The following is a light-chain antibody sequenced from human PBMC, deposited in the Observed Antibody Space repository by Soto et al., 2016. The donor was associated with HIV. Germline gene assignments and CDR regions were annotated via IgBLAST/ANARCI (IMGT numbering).Light chain of an antibody. CDR2: KVS. CDR3: LQGTQWPKT. V-gene: IGKV2-30*02. Sequence: DVVMTQSPLSLPVTLGQPASTSCRSSQSLEHNNGNTYLSWFQQRSGQSPRRLIYKVSKRDSGVPDRFSGSGSGTDFTLKISRVEAEDVGVYYCLQGTQWPKTFGQGTKLEI. J-gene: IGKJ2*01. CDR1: QSLEHNNGNTY.